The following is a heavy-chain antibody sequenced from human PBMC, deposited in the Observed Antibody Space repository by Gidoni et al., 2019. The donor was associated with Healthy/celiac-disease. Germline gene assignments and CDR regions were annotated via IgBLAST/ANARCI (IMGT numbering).Heavy chain of an antibody. CDR1: VSSFTSSW. J-gene: IGHJ3*02. CDR3: ASLYYYDSSGYYPDDAFDI. V-gene: IGHV5-10-1*03. CDR2: SDPRDSYN. Sequence: EVQLSQSGAAVKTPGESLRIPCKDSVSSFTSSWISGVRQMPGKGLEGMGRSDPRDSYNNYGPSCQGHVTISADKSISTAYLQWSSLKASDTAMYYCASLYYYDSSGYYPDDAFDIWGQGTMVTVSS. D-gene: IGHD3-22*01.